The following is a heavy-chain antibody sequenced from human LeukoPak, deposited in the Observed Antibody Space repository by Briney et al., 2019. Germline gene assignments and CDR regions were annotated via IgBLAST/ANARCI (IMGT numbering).Heavy chain of an antibody. D-gene: IGHD2/OR15-2a*01. CDR3: ATPIFSMMSLDDFDI. CDR2: INPNSGGT. V-gene: IGHV1-2*02. CDR1: GYTFTGYY. Sequence: ASVKVSCKASGYTFTGYYMHWVRQAPGHELEWMGWINPNSGGTNYAQKFQGRVTMTRDTSISTAYMELSRLRSDDTAVYYCATPIFSMMSLDDFDIWGQGTMVTVSS. J-gene: IGHJ3*02.